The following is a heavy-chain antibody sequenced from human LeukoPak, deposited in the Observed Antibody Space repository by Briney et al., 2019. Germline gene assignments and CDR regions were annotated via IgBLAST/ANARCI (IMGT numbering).Heavy chain of an antibody. J-gene: IGHJ6*04. D-gene: IGHD6-13*01. V-gene: IGHV3-48*01. CDR2: ISSSSSTI. CDR1: GFTFSSYS. Sequence: GGSLRLSCAASGFTFSSYSMNWVRQAPGKGLEWVSYISSSSSTIYYADSVKGRFTISRDNAKNSLYLQMNSLRAEDTAVYYCARDGATAAGDYWGKGTTVTVSS. CDR3: ARDGATAAGDY.